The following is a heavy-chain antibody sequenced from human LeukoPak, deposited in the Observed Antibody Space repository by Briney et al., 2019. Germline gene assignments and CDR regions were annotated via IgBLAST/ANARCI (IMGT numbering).Heavy chain of an antibody. CDR2: FDPEDGET. J-gene: IGHJ4*02. D-gene: IGHD1-26*01. V-gene: IGHV1-24*01. CDR3: ATDRGVGATSEYYFDY. CDR1: GYTLTELS. Sequence: GASVKVSCKVSGYTLTELSMHWVRQAPGKGLEWMGGFDPEDGETIYAQKFQGRVTMTEDTSTDTAYMELSSLRSEDTAVYYCATDRGVGATSEYYFDYWGQGTLVTVSS.